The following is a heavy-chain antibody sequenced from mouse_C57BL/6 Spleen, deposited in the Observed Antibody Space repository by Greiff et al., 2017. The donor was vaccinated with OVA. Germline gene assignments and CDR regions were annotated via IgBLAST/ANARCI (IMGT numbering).Heavy chain of an antibody. J-gene: IGHJ1*03. CDR3: ARQDYYGSRGYFDV. CDR1: GFTFSSYT. D-gene: IGHD1-1*01. Sequence: EVQLQESGGGLVKPGGSLKLSCAASGFTFSSYTMSWVRQTPEKRLEWVATISGGGGNTYYPDSVKGRFTISRDNAKNTLYLQMSSLRSEDTALYYCARQDYYGSRGYFDVWGTGTTVTVSS. CDR2: ISGGGGNT. V-gene: IGHV5-9*01.